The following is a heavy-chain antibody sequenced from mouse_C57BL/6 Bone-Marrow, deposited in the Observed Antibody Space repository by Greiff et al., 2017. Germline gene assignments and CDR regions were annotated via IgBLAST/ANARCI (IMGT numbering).Heavy chain of an antibody. CDR2: IRNKANGYTT. CDR3: ARDTPDGYYPY. Sequence: EVKLVESGGGLVQPGGSLSLSCAASGFTFTDYYMSWVRQPPGKALEWLGFIRNKANGYTTEYSASVKGRFTISRDNSQSILYLQMNALRAEDSATYYCARDTPDGYYPYWGQGTTLTVSA. V-gene: IGHV7-3*01. CDR1: GFTFTDYY. J-gene: IGHJ2*01. D-gene: IGHD2-3*01.